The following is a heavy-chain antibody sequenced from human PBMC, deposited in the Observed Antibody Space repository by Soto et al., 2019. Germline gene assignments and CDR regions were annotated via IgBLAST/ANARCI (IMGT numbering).Heavy chain of an antibody. CDR2: IYHSGSS. Sequence: QLQLQESGSGLVKPSQTLSLTCAVSGGSISSGGYSWSWIRQPPGKGLEWIGYIYHSGSSYYNPSLTNRVTRSVDRSKHQFSLKLSSVPAADTAVYYCARVPGPWGQGTLVTVSS. CDR3: ARVPGP. CDR1: GGSISSGGYS. V-gene: IGHV4-30-2*01. J-gene: IGHJ5*02.